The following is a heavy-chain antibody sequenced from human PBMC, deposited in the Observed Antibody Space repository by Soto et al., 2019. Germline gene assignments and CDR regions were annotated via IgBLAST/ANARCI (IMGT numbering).Heavy chain of an antibody. J-gene: IGHJ4*02. CDR3: AGGWNYFDY. CDR1: GFSFRSYG. CDR2: ISYDGSSK. V-gene: IGHV3-30*03. Sequence: QVQLVESGGGVVQPGTSLRLSCAASGFSFRSYGMHWVRQAPGKGLEWVALISYDGSSKYYEDSVKGRLTISRDNSKNTLYLRLNSLRAEDTAIYYCAGGWNYFDYWGQGTLVTVSS. D-gene: IGHD6-19*01.